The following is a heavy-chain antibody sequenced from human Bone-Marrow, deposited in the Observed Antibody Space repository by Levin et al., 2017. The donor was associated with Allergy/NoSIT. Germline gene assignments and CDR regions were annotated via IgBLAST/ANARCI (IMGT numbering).Heavy chain of an antibody. J-gene: IGHJ6*02. CDR1: GASITDKHW. V-gene: IGHV4/OR15-8*01. CDR2: VSHGESS. Sequence: SETLSLTCTVTGASITDKHWWTWVRQSPGKGLEWLGEVSHGESSNYEPSLRSRVSISVDKSNNHFSLRLASATAADTAIYYCAKGSQQGLYGLDVWGQGTTVIVSS. D-gene: IGHD6-13*01. CDR3: AKGSQQGLYGLDV.